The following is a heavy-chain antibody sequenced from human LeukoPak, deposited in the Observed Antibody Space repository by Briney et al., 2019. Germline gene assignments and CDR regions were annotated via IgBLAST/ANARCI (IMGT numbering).Heavy chain of an antibody. CDR3: ASHKGF. CDR1: GGSISNNY. CDR2: IYYSGST. J-gene: IGHJ4*02. V-gene: IGHV4-59*01. Sequence: NPSETPSLSCTVSGGSISNNYWSWFRQPPGKGLEWIGYIYYSGSTNYNPSLKSRVTISVDTSKSQFSLKLSSVTAADTAVYYCASHKGFWGQGTLVTVSS.